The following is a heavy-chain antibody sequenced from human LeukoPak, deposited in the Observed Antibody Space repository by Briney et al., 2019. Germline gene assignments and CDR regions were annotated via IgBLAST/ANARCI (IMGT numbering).Heavy chain of an antibody. CDR2: ISSSSSYI. Sequence: GGSLRLSCAASGFTFSSYSINWVRQAPGKGLEWVSSISSSSSYIYYADSVKGRFTISRDNAKNSLYLQMNSLRAEDTAVCYCARGRSSSYYFDYWGQGTLVTVSS. CDR1: GFTFSSYS. D-gene: IGHD6-6*01. J-gene: IGHJ4*02. V-gene: IGHV3-21*01. CDR3: ARGRSSSYYFDY.